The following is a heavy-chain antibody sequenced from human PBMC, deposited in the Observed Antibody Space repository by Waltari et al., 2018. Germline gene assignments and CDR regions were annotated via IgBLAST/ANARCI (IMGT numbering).Heavy chain of an antibody. CDR1: GFPFRSYS. CDR2: ISSGGTNM. D-gene: IGHD3-10*01. CDR3: ARERSVTGKGNLDY. V-gene: IGHV3-48*03. J-gene: IGHJ4*02. Sequence: EVQLVESGGGLVQPGGSLRLSCAASGFPFRSYSMNWVRQAPGKGLEWVSYISSGGTNMFYAESVKGRFTISRDNAKNSLYLHMNSLRVEDTAVYYCARERSVTGKGNLDYWGQGTLVTVSS.